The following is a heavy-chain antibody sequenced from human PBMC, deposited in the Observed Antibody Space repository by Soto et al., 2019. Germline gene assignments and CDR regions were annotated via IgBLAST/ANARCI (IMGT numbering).Heavy chain of an antibody. CDR2: IRAHNCNT. CDR1: GYTFTSYG. V-gene: IGHV1-18*01. CDR3: ARGRYGDY. Sequence: QVHLVQSGAEVKKPGASVKVSCKASGYTFTSYGITWMRQAPGQGLEWMGWIRAHNCNTDYAQKLQGIVIVPRDTSPSTAYMELMSLRSDDTAVYYCARGRYGDYWGQGALVTGSS. D-gene: IGHD1-1*01. J-gene: IGHJ4*02.